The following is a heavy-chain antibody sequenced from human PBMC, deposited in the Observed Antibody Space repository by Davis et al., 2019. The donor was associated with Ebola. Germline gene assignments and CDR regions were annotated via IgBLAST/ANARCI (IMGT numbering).Heavy chain of an antibody. CDR2: INHSGST. J-gene: IGHJ4*02. Sequence: PSETLSLTCAVYGGSFSGYYWSWIRQPPGKGLEWIGEINHSGSTNYNPSLKSRVTISVDTSKNQFSLKLSSVTAADTAVYYCARGSLFWGGPSPFNYWGQGTLVTVSS. CDR3: ARGSLFWGGPSPFNY. V-gene: IGHV4-34*01. D-gene: IGHD3-3*01. CDR1: GGSFSGYY.